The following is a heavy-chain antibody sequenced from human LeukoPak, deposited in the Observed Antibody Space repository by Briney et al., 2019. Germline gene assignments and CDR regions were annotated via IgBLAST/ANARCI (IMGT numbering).Heavy chain of an antibody. CDR2: ISSSSSSI. Sequence: KPGGSLRLSCAASGFTFSSYSMNWVRQAPGKGLEWVSSISSSSSSIYYADSVKGRFTISRDNAKNSLYLQMNSLRAEDMAVYYCARASGDIVETATMGSYWGQGTLVTVSS. V-gene: IGHV3-21*01. J-gene: IGHJ4*02. D-gene: IGHD5-18*01. CDR3: ARASGDIVETATMGSY. CDR1: GFTFSSYS.